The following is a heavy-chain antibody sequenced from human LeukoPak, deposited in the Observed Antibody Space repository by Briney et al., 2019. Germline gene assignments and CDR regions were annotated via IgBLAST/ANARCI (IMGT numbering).Heavy chain of an antibody. J-gene: IGHJ4*02. D-gene: IGHD1-26*01. CDR3: ARERLGPTGGE. V-gene: IGHV3-53*01. CDR2: IYANGST. CDR1: GFTLRVNH. Sequence: GGSLRLSCAASGFTLRVNHMTWVRQAPGKGLEWVSVIYANGSTYYPDSVKGRFTITRDNSKNTVYLQMYSLRAEDTAVYYCARERLGPTGGEWGQGTLVTVSS.